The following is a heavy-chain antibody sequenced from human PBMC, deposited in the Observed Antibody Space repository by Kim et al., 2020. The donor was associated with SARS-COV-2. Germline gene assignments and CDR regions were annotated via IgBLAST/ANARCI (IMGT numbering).Heavy chain of an antibody. CDR3: AKESRWASTGNYVAS. J-gene: IGHJ4*02. D-gene: IGHD1-26*01. CDR1: GFTFNNYA. Sequence: GGSLRLSCTASGFTFNNYAMSWVRQAPGKGLEWVSAIAGGGQYTYYAASVKGRFTISRDNSQNTLYLQMNSLGAGDTAVYYCAKESRWASTGNYVASWGQGTLVSVSS. CDR2: IAGGGQYT. V-gene: IGHV3-23*01.